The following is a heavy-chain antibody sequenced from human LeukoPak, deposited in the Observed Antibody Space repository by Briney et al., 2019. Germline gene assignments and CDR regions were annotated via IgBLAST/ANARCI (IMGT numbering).Heavy chain of an antibody. CDR1: GYTFTGYY. CDR2: INPNSGGT. CDR3: ARDQEGKRNWFDP. Sequence: ASVKVSCKASGYTFTGYYMHWVRQAPGQGLEWMGWINPNSGGTNYAQKFQGWVTMTRDTSISTAYMELSRLRSDDTAVYYCARDQEGKRNWFDPWGREPWSPSPQ. J-gene: IGHJ5*02. V-gene: IGHV1-2*04.